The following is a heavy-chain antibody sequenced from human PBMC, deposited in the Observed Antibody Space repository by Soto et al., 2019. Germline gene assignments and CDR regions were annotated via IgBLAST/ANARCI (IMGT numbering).Heavy chain of an antibody. J-gene: IGHJ4*02. D-gene: IGHD2-2*01. CDR3: AKDPLYGDCSSTSCYEFSDY. V-gene: IGHV3-23*01. CDR2: ISGSGGST. CDR1: GFTFSSYA. Sequence: GGSLRLSCAASGFTFSSYAMSWVRQATGKGLEWVSAISGSGGSTYYADSVKGRFTISRDNSKNTLYLQMNSLRAEDTAVYYCAKDPLYGDCSSTSCYEFSDYWGQGTLVTVSS.